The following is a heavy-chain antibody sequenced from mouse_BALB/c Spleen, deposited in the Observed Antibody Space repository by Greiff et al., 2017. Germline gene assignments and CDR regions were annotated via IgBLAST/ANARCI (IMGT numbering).Heavy chain of an antibody. Sequence: QVQLQQSGAELVKPGASVKLSCKASGYTFTSYYMYWVKQRPGQGLEWIGEINPSNGGTNFNEKFKSKATLTVDKSSSTAYMQLSSLTSEDSAVYYCTRSLDYYGSSSFAYWGQGTLVTVSA. CDR1: GYTFTSYY. CDR2: INPSNGGT. CDR3: TRSLDYYGSSSFAY. J-gene: IGHJ3*01. V-gene: IGHV1S81*02. D-gene: IGHD1-1*01.